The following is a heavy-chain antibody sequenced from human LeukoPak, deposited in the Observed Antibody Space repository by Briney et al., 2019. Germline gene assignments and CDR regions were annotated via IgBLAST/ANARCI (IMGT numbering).Heavy chain of an antibody. CDR3: ARDFHDILTGLRRRDAFDI. V-gene: IGHV4-39*07. D-gene: IGHD3-9*01. J-gene: IGHJ3*02. CDR2: INHSGST. CDR1: GGSISSSSYY. Sequence: SETLSLTCTVSGGSISSSSYYWSWIRQPPGKGLEWIGEINHSGSTNYNPSLKSRVTISVDTSKNQFSLKLSSVTAADTAVYYCARDFHDILTGLRRRDAFDIWGKGTMVTVSS.